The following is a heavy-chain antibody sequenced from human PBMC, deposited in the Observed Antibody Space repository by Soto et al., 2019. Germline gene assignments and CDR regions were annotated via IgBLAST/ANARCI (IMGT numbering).Heavy chain of an antibody. V-gene: IGHV4-34*01. D-gene: IGHD6-13*01. CDR2: INQSGNT. CDR1: GGSFTGYD. CDR3: ARHHVRGRTIAGAAEF. Sequence: QVQLQQWGAGLLKPSETLSLTCAVYGGSFTGYDWSWIRQPPGKGLEWIGEINQSGNTNYNPSLKSRVTISVDTSKNQLFLNLSSVTAADTAMYYCARHHVRGRTIAGAAEFWGQGTLVTVSS. J-gene: IGHJ4*02.